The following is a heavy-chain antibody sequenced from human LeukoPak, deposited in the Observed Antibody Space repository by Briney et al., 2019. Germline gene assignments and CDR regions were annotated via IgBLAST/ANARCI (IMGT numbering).Heavy chain of an antibody. V-gene: IGHV4-59*08. Sequence: SETLSLTCSVSSGSSKNCSWSWIRQPPGKGLEGIGYVYFTGSTNYNPSLKSRVTISVDTSKNQFSLKLSSVTSADTAVYYCARAIAAAGQGVGYSYYYMDVWRKATNVTDSS. CDR1: SGSSKNCS. D-gene: IGHD6-13*01. CDR3: ARAIAAAGQGVGYSYYYMDV. J-gene: IGHJ6*03. CDR2: VYFTGST.